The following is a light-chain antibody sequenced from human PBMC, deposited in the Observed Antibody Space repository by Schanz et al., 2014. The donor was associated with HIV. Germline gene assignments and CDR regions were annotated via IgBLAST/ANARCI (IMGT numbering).Light chain of an antibody. J-gene: IGLJ1*01. Sequence: QSALTQPASVSGSPGQSITISCTGTSSDVGSYNLVSWYQQHPGKAPKLMIYEVSKRPSGVPDRFSGSKSGNTASLTVSGLQAEDEADYYCNSYTSSSTLYVFGTGTKLTVL. CDR2: EVS. CDR1: SSDVGSYNL. V-gene: IGLV2-14*02. CDR3: NSYTSSSTLYV.